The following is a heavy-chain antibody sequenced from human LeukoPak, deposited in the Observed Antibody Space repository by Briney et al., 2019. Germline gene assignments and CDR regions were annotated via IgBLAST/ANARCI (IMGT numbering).Heavy chain of an antibody. CDR2: IYYSGST. Sequence: SETLSLTCTVSGGSISSSYYYWGWIRQPPGKGLEWIGSIYYSGSTYYNPSLKSRVTISVDTSKNQFSLKLRSVTAADTAVYYCASTSVDTAMDYYFDYWGQGTLVTVSS. V-gene: IGHV4-39*01. CDR1: GGSISSSYYY. CDR3: ASTSVDTAMDYYFDY. D-gene: IGHD5-18*01. J-gene: IGHJ4*02.